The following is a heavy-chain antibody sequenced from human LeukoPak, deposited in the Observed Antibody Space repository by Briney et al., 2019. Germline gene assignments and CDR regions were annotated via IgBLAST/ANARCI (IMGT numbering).Heavy chain of an antibody. CDR3: ARERIGAFDI. D-gene: IGHD2/OR15-2a*01. V-gene: IGHV3-48*04. CDR1: GFTFSSYS. CDR2: ISSSSSTI. Sequence: GGSLRLSCAASGFTFSSYSMNWVRQAPGKGLEWISSISSSSSTIFYADSVKGRFTTSRDNAKSSLYLQMNSLRAEGTAVYYCARERIGAFDIWGQGTMVTVSS. J-gene: IGHJ3*02.